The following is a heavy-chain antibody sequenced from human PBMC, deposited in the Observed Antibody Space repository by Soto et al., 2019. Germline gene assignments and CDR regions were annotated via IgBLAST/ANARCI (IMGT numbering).Heavy chain of an antibody. CDR2: TSYSGTT. CDR3: ARERCSCGSCYGAFEH. Sequence: SETLSLTCTVSGASMSSSYWSWIRQRPGMGLEWIGYTSYSGTTNYNPSLKSRVTISVDTSKKQFSLKVTSLTAADTAVYYCARERCSCGSCYGAFEHWGPGALVTVSS. V-gene: IGHV4-59*12. CDR1: GASMSSSY. J-gene: IGHJ4*02. D-gene: IGHD2-15*01.